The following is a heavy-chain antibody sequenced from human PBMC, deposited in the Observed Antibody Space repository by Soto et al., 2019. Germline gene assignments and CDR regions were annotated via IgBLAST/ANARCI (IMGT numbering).Heavy chain of an antibody. Sequence: QVQLQESGPGLVKPSETLSLTCTVSGGSISSYYWSWIRQPPGKGLEWIGYIYYSGSTNYNPSLKSRVTISVDTSKNQFSLKLSSVTAADTAVYYCARGKVGYSGYDYEDYYYYMDVWGKGTTVTVSS. V-gene: IGHV4-59*01. CDR1: GGSISSYY. J-gene: IGHJ6*03. CDR2: IYYSGST. D-gene: IGHD5-12*01. CDR3: ARGKVGYSGYDYEDYYYYMDV.